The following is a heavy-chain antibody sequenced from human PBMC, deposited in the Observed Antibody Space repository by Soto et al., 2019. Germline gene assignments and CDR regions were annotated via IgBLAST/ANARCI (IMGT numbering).Heavy chain of an antibody. CDR3: ANGYSSGWYLDY. D-gene: IGHD6-19*01. J-gene: IGHJ4*02. Sequence: HPGGSLRLSCAASGFTFSSYGMHWVRQAPGKGLEWVAVISYDGSNKYYADSVKGRFTISRDNSKNTRYLQMNSLRAEDTAVYYCANGYSSGWYLDYWGQGTLVTVSS. CDR1: GFTFSSYG. V-gene: IGHV3-30*18. CDR2: ISYDGSNK.